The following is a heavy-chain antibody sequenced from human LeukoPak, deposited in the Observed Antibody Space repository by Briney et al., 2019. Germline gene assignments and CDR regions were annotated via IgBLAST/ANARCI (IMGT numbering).Heavy chain of an antibody. V-gene: IGHV3-23*01. D-gene: IGHD6-13*01. Sequence: GGSLRLSWSASGFTFSSYSMHWVRQAPVKGLVWVSLISGGGGSIDYADSVKGRFTISRDNSKNTVYLQMNSLRAEDTAVYYCAKKGRAAAGGNYMDVWGKGTTVTVSS. J-gene: IGHJ6*03. CDR3: AKKGRAAAGGNYMDV. CDR1: GFTFSSYS. CDR2: ISGGGGSI.